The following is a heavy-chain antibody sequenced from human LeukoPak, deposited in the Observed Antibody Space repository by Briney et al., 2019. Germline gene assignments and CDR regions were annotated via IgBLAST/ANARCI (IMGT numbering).Heavy chain of an antibody. CDR1: GYSFTSYW. CDR3: ARHNADYGDYSDY. Sequence: GESLRISCKGSGYSFTSYWIAWVRQMPGKGLEWMGRIDPSDSYTNYSPSFQGHVTIPADKSISTAYLQWSSLKASDTAMYYCARHNADYGDYSDYWGQGTLVTVSS. D-gene: IGHD4-17*01. V-gene: IGHV5-10-1*01. CDR2: IDPSDSYT. J-gene: IGHJ4*02.